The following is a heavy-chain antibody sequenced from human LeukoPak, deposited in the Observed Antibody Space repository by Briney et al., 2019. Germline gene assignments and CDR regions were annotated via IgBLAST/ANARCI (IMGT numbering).Heavy chain of an antibody. D-gene: IGHD2-2*02. CDR1: GYTFTSYD. CDR2: MNPNSGNT. J-gene: IGHJ5*02. Sequence: ASVKVSCKSSGYTFTSYDFNWVRLATAQGLEWMGWMNPNSGNTGYAQKFQGRVTMSRNTSISTAYMELSSLRSEDTAGYYCARDEGIVGVPAAIRGEYNWFDPWGQGNLVTVSS. CDR3: ARDEGIVGVPAAIRGEYNWFDP. V-gene: IGHV1-8*01.